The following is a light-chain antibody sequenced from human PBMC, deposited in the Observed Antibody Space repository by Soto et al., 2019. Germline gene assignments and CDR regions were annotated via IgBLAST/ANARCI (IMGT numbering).Light chain of an antibody. CDR1: QDISSY. CDR3: QQTYRSVT. Sequence: DIQLTQSPSSLSSSIGDRVTITCRASQDISSYLNWYQQRPGRAPNLLIYGASTLQGGVPSRFSGRASGTEFTHTISGLQPEDVATYYCQQTYRSVTFGQGTRLE. J-gene: IGKJ5*01. CDR2: GAS. V-gene: IGKV1-39*01.